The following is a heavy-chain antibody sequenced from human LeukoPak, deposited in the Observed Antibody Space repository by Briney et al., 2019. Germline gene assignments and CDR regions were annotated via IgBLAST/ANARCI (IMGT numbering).Heavy chain of an antibody. CDR1: GGSIAINY. V-gene: IGHV4-59*01. J-gene: IGHJ5*02. CDR3: AXDTGVEFDP. D-gene: IGHD7-27*01. Sequence: SETLSLTCTVSGGSIAINYWSWIRQPPGKGLEWIGYTHHSGSTNCNPSLESRVTLSLDMSKNQVSLKLTSVTAADTAVYYCAXDTGVEFDPWGQGTLVIVSS. CDR2: THHSGST.